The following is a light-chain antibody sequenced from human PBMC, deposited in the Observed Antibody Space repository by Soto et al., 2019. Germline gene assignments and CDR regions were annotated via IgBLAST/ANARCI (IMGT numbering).Light chain of an antibody. CDR1: QSISPW. CDR3: LQYDTYRA. Sequence: DIQMTESPSSLSASVGDRVTITCRASQSISPWLGWYQQKPGKAPKRLIYKVTRVERGVPSRFRGAGSKTEFPLTTSSLQPDDSATYYCLQYDTYRAFGQGTKVDIK. V-gene: IGKV1-5*03. CDR2: KVT. J-gene: IGKJ1*01.